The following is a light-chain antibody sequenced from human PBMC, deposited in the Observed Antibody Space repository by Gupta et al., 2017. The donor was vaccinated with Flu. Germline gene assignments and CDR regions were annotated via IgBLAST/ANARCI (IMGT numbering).Light chain of an antibody. CDR1: QDISNY. CDR3: QQYDNISYT. V-gene: IGKV1-33*01. J-gene: IGKJ2*01. CDR2: DAS. Sequence: DFQLTQSPSSLSASVGDRVTIACQASQDISNYLNWYQQKPGKAPKLLIYDASNLETGVPSRCSGSGSGTDVTFTISSLQPEDIATDYCQQYDNISYTFGQGTKLEIK.